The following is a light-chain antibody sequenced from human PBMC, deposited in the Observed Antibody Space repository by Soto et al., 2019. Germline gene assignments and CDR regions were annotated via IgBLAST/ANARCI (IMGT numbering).Light chain of an antibody. CDR1: QSVSSY. J-gene: IGKJ3*01. CDR2: DLS. V-gene: IGKV3-11*01. Sequence: EIVLTQSPATLSLSPGERATLSCRASQSVSSYLAWYQQKPGQATRLLIYDLSNRATGIPARFSGSGSGADFTLAISSREPEDFAVYYCQQRRNWPPFTFGLGTKVDIK. CDR3: QQRRNWPPFT.